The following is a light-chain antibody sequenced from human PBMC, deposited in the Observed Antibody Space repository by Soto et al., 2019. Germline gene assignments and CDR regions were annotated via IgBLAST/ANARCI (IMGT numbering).Light chain of an antibody. CDR2: DAS. V-gene: IGKV3-11*01. CDR3: QERSNWWT. J-gene: IGKJ1*01. CDR1: QSVSSY. Sequence: EIVLTQSPATLSLSPEERATHSCRASQSVSSYLAWYQQKPGQAPRLLIYDASNRATGIPARFSGSGSGTDFILTFSSLEPEDFAVYYCQERSNWWTFGQGTKVDIK.